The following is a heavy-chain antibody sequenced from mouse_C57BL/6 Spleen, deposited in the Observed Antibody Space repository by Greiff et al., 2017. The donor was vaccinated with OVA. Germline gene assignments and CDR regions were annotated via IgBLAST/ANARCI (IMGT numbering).Heavy chain of an antibody. CDR2: IYPGSGST. J-gene: IGHJ4*01. Sequence: QVQLKQPGAELVKPGASVKMSCKASGYTFTSYWITWVKQRPGQGLEWIGDIYPGSGSTNYNEKFKSKATLTVDTSSSTAYMQLSSLTSEDSAVYYCARRYYDYDDYAMDYWGQGTSVTVSS. CDR3: ARRYYDYDDYAMDY. CDR1: GYTFTSYW. V-gene: IGHV1-55*01. D-gene: IGHD2-4*01.